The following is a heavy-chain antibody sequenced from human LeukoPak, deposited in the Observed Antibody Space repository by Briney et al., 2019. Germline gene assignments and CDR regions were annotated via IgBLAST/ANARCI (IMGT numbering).Heavy chain of an antibody. CDR1: GGSISSSNW. CDR2: IYHSGST. V-gene: IGHV4-4*02. Sequence: SGTLSLTCAVSGGSISSSNWWSWVRQPPGKGLEWIGEIYHSGSTNYNPSLKSRVTISVDKSKNQFSLKLSSVTAADTAVYYCASHSSSWYMAFDYWGQGTLVTVSS. J-gene: IGHJ4*02. CDR3: ASHSSSWYMAFDY. D-gene: IGHD6-13*01.